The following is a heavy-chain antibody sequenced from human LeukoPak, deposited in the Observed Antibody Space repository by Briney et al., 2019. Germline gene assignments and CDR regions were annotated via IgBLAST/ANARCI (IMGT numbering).Heavy chain of an antibody. CDR2: IYTSGST. Sequence: PSETLSLTCTVPGGSISSYYWSWIRQPAGKGLEWIGRIYTSGSTNYNPSLKSRVTMSVDTSKNQFSLKLSSVTAADTAVYYCARGVRYYGSGSRYYYYYYGMDVWGQGTTVTVSS. CDR3: ARGVRYYGSGSRYYYYYYGMDV. V-gene: IGHV4-4*07. CDR1: GGSISSYY. D-gene: IGHD3-10*01. J-gene: IGHJ6*02.